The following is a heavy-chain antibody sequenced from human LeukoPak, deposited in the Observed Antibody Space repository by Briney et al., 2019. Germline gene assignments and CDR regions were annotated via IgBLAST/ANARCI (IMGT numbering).Heavy chain of an antibody. CDR1: GFTFSSYA. J-gene: IGHJ6*02. V-gene: IGHV3-23*01. D-gene: IGHD2-2*01. CDR3: AKVVVVPGYYYYYGMDV. CDR2: ISGSGGST. Sequence: GGSLRLSCAASGFTFSSYAMSWVRQAPGKGLEWVSAISGSGGSTYYADSVKGRFTISRDNPKNTLYLQMNSLRAEDTAVYYCAKVVVVPGYYYYYGMDVWGQGTTVTVSS.